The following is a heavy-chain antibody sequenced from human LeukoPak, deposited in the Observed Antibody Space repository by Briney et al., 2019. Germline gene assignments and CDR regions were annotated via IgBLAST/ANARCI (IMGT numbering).Heavy chain of an antibody. CDR2: INPNSGGT. V-gene: IGHV1-2*02. CDR1: GYTFTGYY. J-gene: IGHJ4*02. D-gene: IGHD7-27*01. Sequence: ASVKVSCKASGYTFTGYYMHWVRQAPGQGLEWMGWINPNSGGTNYAQKFQGRVTMTRDTSISTAYMELRSLRSDDTAVYYCARDRLTGDVFDYWGQGTLVTVSS. CDR3: ARDRLTGDVFDY.